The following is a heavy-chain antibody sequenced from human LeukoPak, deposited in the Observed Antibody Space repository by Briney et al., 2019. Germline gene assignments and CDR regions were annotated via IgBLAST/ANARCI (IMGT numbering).Heavy chain of an antibody. J-gene: IGHJ4*02. CDR3: AKGPHVGSGYHPDY. Sequence: PGGSLRLSCAASGFTFSNSAMTWVRQAPGKGLEWVSTITGSDDRTYCADSVKGRFTISRDYSRNTLHFQMNSLRVEDTAMYYCAKGPHVGSGYHPDYWGQGTLVTVSS. V-gene: IGHV3-23*01. CDR1: GFTFSNSA. D-gene: IGHD3-22*01. CDR2: ITGSDDRT.